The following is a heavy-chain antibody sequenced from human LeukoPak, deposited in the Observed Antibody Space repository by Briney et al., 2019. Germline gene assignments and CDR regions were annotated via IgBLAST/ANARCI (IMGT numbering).Heavy chain of an antibody. D-gene: IGHD2-8*01. V-gene: IGHV5-51*01. CDR2: IYPGDSET. CDR3: ERQEDCSNGVCYKWDD. Sequence: GESLKISCKGSGYSFTSYWIAWVRQMPGKGLEWMGMIYPGDSETRYRPSFQGQVTLSADRSISTAYLQWSSLKASDTAMYYCERQEDCSNGVCYKWDDWGHGTLVTVSS. J-gene: IGHJ4*01. CDR1: GYSFTSYW.